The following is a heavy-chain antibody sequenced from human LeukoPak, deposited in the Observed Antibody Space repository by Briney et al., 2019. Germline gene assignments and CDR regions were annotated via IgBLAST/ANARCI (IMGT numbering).Heavy chain of an antibody. D-gene: IGHD2-21*02. CDR1: GFTFSNYN. CDR3: ARDVRDIVVVTAIEDY. V-gene: IGHV3-21*01. CDR2: ISSTSSYM. Sequence: GGSLRLSCAASGFTFSNYNMNWVRQAPGKGLEWVSSISSTSSYMYYADSVKGQFTISRDNAKNSLYLQMNSLRAEDTAIYYCARDVRDIVVVTAIEDYWGQGTLVTVSS. J-gene: IGHJ4*02.